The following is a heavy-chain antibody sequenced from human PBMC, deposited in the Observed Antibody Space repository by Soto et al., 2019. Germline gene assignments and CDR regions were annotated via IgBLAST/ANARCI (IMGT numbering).Heavy chain of an antibody. V-gene: IGHV4-34*01. D-gene: IGHD2-15*01. Sequence: QVQLQQWGAGLLKPSETLSLTCAVYGGSFSGYYWSWIRQPPGKGLEWIGEINHSGSTNYNPSLKSRVTISVDATKNQFSLKRSSGTAADTAVYYGERGSDIVVVVSATHNWFDPWGQGTLVTVSS. CDR1: GGSFSGYY. CDR3: ERGSDIVVVVSATHNWFDP. CDR2: INHSGST. J-gene: IGHJ5*02.